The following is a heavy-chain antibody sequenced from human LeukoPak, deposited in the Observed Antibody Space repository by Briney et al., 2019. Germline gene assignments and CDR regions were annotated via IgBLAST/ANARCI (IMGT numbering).Heavy chain of an antibody. J-gene: IGHJ4*02. CDR1: GFTFSSYW. CDR2: IKQDGSEK. D-gene: IGHD1-14*01. V-gene: IGHV3-7*01. CDR3: AKGDGRAMDHFFDY. Sequence: QAGGSLRLSCAASGFTFSSYWMSWVRQAPGKGLEWVANIKQDGSEKYYVDSVKGRFTISRDNAKNSLYLQMNSLRAEDTAVYYCAKGDGRAMDHFFDYWGQGTLVTVSS.